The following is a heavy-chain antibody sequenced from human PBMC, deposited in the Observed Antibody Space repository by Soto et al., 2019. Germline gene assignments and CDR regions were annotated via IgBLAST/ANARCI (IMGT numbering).Heavy chain of an antibody. CDR3: AKGPVGSGSSLFNYYGMDV. CDR2: ISYDGSNK. V-gene: IGHV3-30*18. Sequence: PGGSLRLSCAASGFTFSSYGMHWVRQAPGKGLEWVAVISYDGSNKYYADSVKGRFTISRDNSKNTLYLQMNSLRAEDTAVYYCAKGPVGSGSSLFNYYGMDVWGQGTTVTVSS. J-gene: IGHJ6*02. D-gene: IGHD6-19*01. CDR1: GFTFSSYG.